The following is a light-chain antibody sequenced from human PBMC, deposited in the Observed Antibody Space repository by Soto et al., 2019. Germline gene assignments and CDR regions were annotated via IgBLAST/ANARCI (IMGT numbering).Light chain of an antibody. V-gene: IGKV3-11*01. CDR3: HQRSTWPRT. CDR2: DAS. Sequence: EIVLTQSPATLSLSPGERASLSCRTSQSVSSQLAWYQQKPGQAPRLLIYDASNTATGVPARFSGSGSGTDFTLNRSSLEPEDFGVYYCHQRSTWPRTFGQGTKLEIK. CDR1: QSVSSQ. J-gene: IGKJ2*01.